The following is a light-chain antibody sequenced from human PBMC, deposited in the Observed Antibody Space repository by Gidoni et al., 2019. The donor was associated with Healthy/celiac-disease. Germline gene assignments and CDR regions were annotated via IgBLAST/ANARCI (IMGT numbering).Light chain of an antibody. Sequence: QSVLTQPPSASGTPGQRVTISCSGSSANIGSNTVNWYQQLPGTAPKLPIYSNNQRPSGVPDRFSGSKSGTSASLAISGLQSEDEADYYCAAWDDSLNGVVCGGGTKLTVL. CDR3: AAWDDSLNGVV. V-gene: IGLV1-44*01. CDR2: SNN. J-gene: IGLJ2*01. CDR1: SANIGSNT.